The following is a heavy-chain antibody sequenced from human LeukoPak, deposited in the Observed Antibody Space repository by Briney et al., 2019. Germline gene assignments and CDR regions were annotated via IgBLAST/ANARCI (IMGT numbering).Heavy chain of an antibody. J-gene: IGHJ4*02. V-gene: IGHV4-59*01. CDR1: GGSISSNY. CDR3: ARNSCPSGSCYDNRGYFDY. Sequence: SETLSLTCTVSGGSISSNYWSWIRQPPGKGLEWIGYIYYSGSTNYNPSLKSRVTISVDTSKNQFSLKLSSVTAAETAVYYCARNSCPSGSCYDNRGYFDYWGQGTLVTVSS. D-gene: IGHD2-15*01. CDR2: IYYSGST.